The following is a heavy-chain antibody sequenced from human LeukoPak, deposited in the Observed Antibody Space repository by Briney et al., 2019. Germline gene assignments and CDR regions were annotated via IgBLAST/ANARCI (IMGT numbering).Heavy chain of an antibody. Sequence: PGGSLRLSCAASGFTFSSYAMSWVRQAPGKGLEWVSAISGSGGSTYYADSVKGRFTISRDNSKNTLYLQMNSLRAEDTALYYCAKDSRAVAGTGAFGAFDIWGQGTMVTVSS. CDR1: GFTFSSYA. CDR3: AKDSRAVAGTGAFGAFDI. J-gene: IGHJ3*02. D-gene: IGHD6-19*01. CDR2: ISGSGGST. V-gene: IGHV3-23*01.